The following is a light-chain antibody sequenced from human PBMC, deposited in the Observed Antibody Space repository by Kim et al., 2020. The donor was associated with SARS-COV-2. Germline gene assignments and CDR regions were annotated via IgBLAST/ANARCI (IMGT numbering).Light chain of an antibody. CDR2: GAS. J-gene: IGKJ2*01. CDR3: QQYNNWPPYT. CDR1: HSVSSN. Sequence: VSPGESATLSCRASHSVSSNLAWYQQKPGQAPRLLIYGASTRATGVPARFWGSGSGTEFTLTISGLQFEDSAIYYCQQYNNWPPYTFGQGTKLEI. V-gene: IGKV3-15*01.